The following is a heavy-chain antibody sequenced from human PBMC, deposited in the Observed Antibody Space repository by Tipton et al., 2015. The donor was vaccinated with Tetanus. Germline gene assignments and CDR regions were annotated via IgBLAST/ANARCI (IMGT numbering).Heavy chain of an antibody. Sequence: TLSLTCTVSGGSVRSGSYYWSWIRQPPGKGLESIGYIYYSGSTYYNPSLKSRVTISVDTSKNQFSLRLSSVTAADTAVYYCARDHGITWGGMGYYYGMDVWGQGTAVPVSS. CDR1: GGSVRSGSYY. V-gene: IGHV4-30-4*01. CDR3: ARDHGITWGGMGYYYGMDV. D-gene: IGHD3-16*01. J-gene: IGHJ6*02. CDR2: IYYSGST.